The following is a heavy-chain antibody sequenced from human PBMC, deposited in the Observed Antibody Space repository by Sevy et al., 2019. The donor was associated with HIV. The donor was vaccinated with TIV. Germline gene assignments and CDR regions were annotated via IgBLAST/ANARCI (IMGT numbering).Heavy chain of an antibody. CDR3: AKGEYYDSSGYYYRGAFDI. V-gene: IGHV3-23*01. CDR2: ISGSGGST. Sequence: GSLRLSCAASGFTFSSYAMSWVRQAPGKGLEWVSAISGSGGSTYYADSVKGRFTISRDNSKNTLYLQMNSLRAEDTAVYYCAKGEYYDSSGYYYRGAFDIWGQGTMVTVSS. D-gene: IGHD3-22*01. J-gene: IGHJ3*02. CDR1: GFTFSSYA.